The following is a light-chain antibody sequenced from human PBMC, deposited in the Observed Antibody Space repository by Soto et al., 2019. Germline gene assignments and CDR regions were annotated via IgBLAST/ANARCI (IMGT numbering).Light chain of an antibody. CDR3: QQSNSSPPT. Sequence: LHMTQSPSSLSASVEDRVIITCRASQSISNHLNWYQQKPGKAPKLLIFAASSLQSGVPSRFSGSRAGPDFTLTISSLQPEDFATYYCQQSNSSPPTFGQGTKVDIK. J-gene: IGKJ1*01. CDR2: AAS. V-gene: IGKV1-39*01. CDR1: QSISNH.